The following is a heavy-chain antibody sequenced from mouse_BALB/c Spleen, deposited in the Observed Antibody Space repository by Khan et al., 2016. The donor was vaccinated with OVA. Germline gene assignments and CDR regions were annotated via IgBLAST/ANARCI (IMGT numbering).Heavy chain of an antibody. CDR1: GYTFTSYW. J-gene: IGHJ4*01. CDR2: IAPGSGST. CDR3: AISNYFGSSLYAMDY. D-gene: IGHD1-1*01. Sequence: DLVKPGASVKLSCKASGYTFTSYWINWIKQRPGQGLEWIGRIAPGSGSTYYNEMFKGTATLTVDTSSSTASIQLSSLSSEDSAVYFCAISNYFGSSLYAMDYWGQGTSVTVSS. V-gene: IGHV1S41*01.